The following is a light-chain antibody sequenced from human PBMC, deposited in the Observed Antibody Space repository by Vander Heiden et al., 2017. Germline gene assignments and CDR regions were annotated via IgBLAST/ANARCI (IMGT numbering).Light chain of an antibody. J-gene: IGKJ2*01. Sequence: DIQMTQSPSPLSASVGDRVTIPRRASQAIRNDLGWYQQKPGKAPKRLIYAASSLQSGVPSRFSGSGAGTEFTLTISSRQPEDFETYYCRQYSTYPHTFGQGTKLEIK. CDR3: RQYSTYPHT. V-gene: IGKV1-17*01. CDR1: QAIRND. CDR2: AAS.